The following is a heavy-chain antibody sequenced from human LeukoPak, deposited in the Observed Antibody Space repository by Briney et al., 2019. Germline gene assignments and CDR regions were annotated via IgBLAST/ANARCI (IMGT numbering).Heavy chain of an antibody. J-gene: IGHJ4*02. V-gene: IGHV1-69*04. CDR2: IIPIFGIA. CDR1: GGTFSSYA. Sequence: GASVKVSCKASGGTFSSYAISWVRQAPGQGLEWMGRIIPIFGIASYAQKFQGRVTITADKSTSTAYMELSSLRSEDTAVYYCARDERIAVAGLDYWGQGTLVTVSS. CDR3: ARDERIAVAGLDY. D-gene: IGHD6-19*01.